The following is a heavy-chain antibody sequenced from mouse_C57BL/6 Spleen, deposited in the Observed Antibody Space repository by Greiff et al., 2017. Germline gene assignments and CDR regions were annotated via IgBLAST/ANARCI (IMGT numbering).Heavy chain of an antibody. Sequence: VQLQQPGAELVKPGASVKLSCKASGYTFTSYWMHWVKQRPGQGLEWIGMIHPDSGSTNYNEKFKSKATLTVDKSSSTAYMKLVSLTSEDSAVYYFARVPANWDGLDYWGQGTTLTVSS. D-gene: IGHD4-1*01. CDR2: IHPDSGST. CDR3: ARVPANWDGLDY. CDR1: GYTFTSYW. J-gene: IGHJ2*01. V-gene: IGHV1-64*01.